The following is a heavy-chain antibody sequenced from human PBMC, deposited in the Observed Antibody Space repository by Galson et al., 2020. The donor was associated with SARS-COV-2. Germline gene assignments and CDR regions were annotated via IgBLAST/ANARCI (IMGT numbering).Heavy chain of an antibody. V-gene: IGHV3-23*03. Sequence: GGSLRLSCAASGFSFSSYAMSWVRQAPGKGLEWVAVIYTGGTTYYPDSVKGRFTFSRDNSKNTVYVQMNSLRAEDTAVYYCAKGTDDSNVYDSWGQGTLVTVSS. D-gene: IGHD3-22*01. CDR1: GFSFSSYA. J-gene: IGHJ5*02. CDR3: AKGTDDSNVYDS. CDR2: IYTGGTT.